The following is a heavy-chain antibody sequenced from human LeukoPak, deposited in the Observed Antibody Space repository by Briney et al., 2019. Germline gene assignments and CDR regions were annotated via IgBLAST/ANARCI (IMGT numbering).Heavy chain of an antibody. J-gene: IGHJ5*02. Sequence: ASVKVSCKTSGYTFTNYDINWVRQATGQGLEWMGWMNPNSGNTGYAQKFQGRVTMTRNTSISTAYMELSSLRSEDTAVYYCARGRDFWSGYYHNWFDPWGQGILVTVSS. V-gene: IGHV1-8*01. D-gene: IGHD3-3*01. CDR1: GYTFTNYD. CDR3: ARGRDFWSGYYHNWFDP. CDR2: MNPNSGNT.